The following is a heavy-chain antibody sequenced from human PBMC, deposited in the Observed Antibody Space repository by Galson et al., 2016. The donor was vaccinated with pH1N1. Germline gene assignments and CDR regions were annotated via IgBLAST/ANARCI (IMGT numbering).Heavy chain of an antibody. Sequence: SLRLSCAASGLALSGSDFTSHTMNWVRLAPGGGMEWVSSIGATSDYRNYADSVKGRFIISRDNAKSSLYLHMNSLRDDDTAIYYCAREWDSRGRFDHWDQGTLVTVSP. V-gene: IGHV3-21*04. CDR1: GLALSGSDFTSHT. CDR2: IGATSDYR. J-gene: IGHJ4*02. CDR3: AREWDSRGRFDH. D-gene: IGHD6-13*01.